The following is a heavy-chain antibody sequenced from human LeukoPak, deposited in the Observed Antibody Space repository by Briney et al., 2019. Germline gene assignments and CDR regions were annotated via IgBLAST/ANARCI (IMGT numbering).Heavy chain of an antibody. CDR1: SGSISSYY. J-gene: IGHJ4*02. CDR2: IYYSGST. D-gene: IGHD4-17*01. CDR3: ARANSHYAMIDY. Sequence: SETLSLTCTVSSGSISSYYWSWIRHPPGKGLEWIGYIYYSGSTNYNPTLKSRVTISVDTSKNQFSLKLSSVTAADTAVYYCARANSHYAMIDYWGQGTLVTVSS. V-gene: IGHV4-59*01.